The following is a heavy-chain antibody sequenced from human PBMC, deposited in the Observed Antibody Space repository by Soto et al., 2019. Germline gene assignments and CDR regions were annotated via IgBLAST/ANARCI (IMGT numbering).Heavy chain of an antibody. J-gene: IGHJ3*02. CDR2: IYYSGST. Sequence: QVQLQESGPGLVKPSQTLSLTCSVSGASIRSGGYYWNWIRQHPGKDVEWMGYIYYSGSTNYNPSLKSRVIISIDTSKNQFSLRLSSVTAADTAVYYCARDSAIAARAFDIWGQGTMVTVSS. CDR1: GASIRSGGYY. CDR3: ARDSAIAARAFDI. V-gene: IGHV4-31*03. D-gene: IGHD6-13*01.